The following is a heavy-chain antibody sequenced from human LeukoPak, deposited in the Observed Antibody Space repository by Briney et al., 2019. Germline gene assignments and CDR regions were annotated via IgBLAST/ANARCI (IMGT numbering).Heavy chain of an antibody. CDR2: ISGSGGST. CDR3: AGSDFWSSGRASDVFDI. Sequence: GGSLRLSCAASGFTFSSYAMSWVRQAPGKGLEWVSAISGSGGSTYYADSVKGRFTISRDNSKNTLYLQMNSLRAEDTAVYYCAGSDFWSSGRASDVFDIWGQGTMVTVSS. J-gene: IGHJ3*02. D-gene: IGHD3-3*01. CDR1: GFTFSSYA. V-gene: IGHV3-23*01.